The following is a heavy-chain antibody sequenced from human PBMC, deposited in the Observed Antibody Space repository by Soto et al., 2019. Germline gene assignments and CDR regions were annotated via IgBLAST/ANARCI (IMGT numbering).Heavy chain of an antibody. V-gene: IGHV3-7*01. Sequence: GSLKLSCAASGFTFGSYWMSWVRQAPGKGLEWMATIKMDASEKKYVDSVKGRCTMSSANAKTSLYLQMYSLSVEDTAVYYCARASGYGSVASVNHYLDYWGHGTPVTVSS. CDR2: IKMDASEK. D-gene: IGHD3-10*01. CDR3: ARASGYGSVASVNHYLDY. CDR1: GFTFGSYW. J-gene: IGHJ4*01.